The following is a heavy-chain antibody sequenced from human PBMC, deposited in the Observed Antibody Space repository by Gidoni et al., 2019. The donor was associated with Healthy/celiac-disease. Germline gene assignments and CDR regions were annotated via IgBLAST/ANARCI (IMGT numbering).Heavy chain of an antibody. CDR1: DGSFIAYY. CDR3: ARGVVVVPAAISWFDP. CDR2: INHSGST. J-gene: IGHJ5*02. Sequence: QVQLQQSVAGLLKPSETLSLTCAVSDGSFIAYYWSLIRKPPGKGLEWIGEINHSGSTNYNPSLKSRVTISVDTSKNQFSLKLSSVTAADTDVYYCARGVVVVPAAISWFDPWGKGTLVTVSS. D-gene: IGHD2-2*01. V-gene: IGHV4-34*01.